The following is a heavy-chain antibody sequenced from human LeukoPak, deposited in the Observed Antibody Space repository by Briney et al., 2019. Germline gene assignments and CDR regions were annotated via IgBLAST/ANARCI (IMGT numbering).Heavy chain of an antibody. J-gene: IGHJ4*02. D-gene: IGHD6-19*01. V-gene: IGHV4-34*01. CDR3: ARGVAVAGIDY. CDR1: GGSFSGYY. CDR2: INHSGST. Sequence: SETLSLTCAVYGGSFSGYYWSWIRQPPGKGLEWIGEINHSGSTNYNPSLKSRVTISVDTSKNRFSLKLSSVTAADTAVYYCARGVAVAGIDYWGQGTLVTVSP.